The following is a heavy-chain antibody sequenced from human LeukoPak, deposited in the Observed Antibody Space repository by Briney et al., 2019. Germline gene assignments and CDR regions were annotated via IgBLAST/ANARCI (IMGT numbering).Heavy chain of an antibody. CDR1: GFTFSSYG. D-gene: IGHD6-13*01. J-gene: IGHJ4*02. CDR3: ARYVAAGTMYYFDY. V-gene: IGHV3-30*02. CDR2: IRYDGSNK. Sequence: GGSLRLSCAASGFTFSSYGMHWVRKAPGKGLEWVAFIRYDGSNKYYADSVKGRFTIPRDNAKNSLYLQMNSLRAEDTAVYYCARYVAAGTMYYFDYWGQGTLVTVSS.